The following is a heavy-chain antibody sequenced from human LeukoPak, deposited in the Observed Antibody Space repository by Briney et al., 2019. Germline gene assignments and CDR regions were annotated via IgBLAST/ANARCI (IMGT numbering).Heavy chain of an antibody. Sequence: PGGSLRLSCAASGFTLSDYYMSWIRQAPGKGLEWVSYISSSGNTIYYADSVKGRFTISRDNAKNSLFLQMNSLRVEDTAVYYCVREGYGSGSYYNVMNGPLGFSFDIWGQGTMVTVSS. CDR3: VREGYGSGSYYNVMNGPLGFSFDI. V-gene: IGHV3-11*04. CDR1: GFTLSDYY. J-gene: IGHJ3*02. D-gene: IGHD3-10*01. CDR2: ISSSGNTI.